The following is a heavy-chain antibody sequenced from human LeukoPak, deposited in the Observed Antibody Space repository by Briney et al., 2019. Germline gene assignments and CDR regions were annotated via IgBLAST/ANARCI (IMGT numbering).Heavy chain of an antibody. CDR1: GFTFSSYW. D-gene: IGHD6-13*01. CDR2: INKDGSST. V-gene: IGHV3-74*01. J-gene: IGHJ6*02. CDR3: ARAPPQRQLVHYYYYGMDV. Sequence: GGSLRLSCAASGFTFSSYWMHWVRQAPGKGLVWVSRINKDGSSTTYADSVKGRFTISRDNAKNTLYLQMNSLRAEDTAVYYCARAPPQRQLVHYYYYGMDVWGQGTTVTVSS.